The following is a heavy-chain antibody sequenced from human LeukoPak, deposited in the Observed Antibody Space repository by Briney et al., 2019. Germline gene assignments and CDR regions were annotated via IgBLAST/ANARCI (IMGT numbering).Heavy chain of an antibody. Sequence: GSLRLSCAASGFTFSSYWMSWVRQAPGKGLEWVANIKQDGSEKYYVDSVKGRFTISRDNAKNSLYLQMNSLRAEDTAAYYCARDFYYDSSGYYYGYWGQGTLVTVSS. V-gene: IGHV3-7*01. CDR3: ARDFYYDSSGYYYGY. CDR1: GFTFSSYW. J-gene: IGHJ4*02. CDR2: IKQDGSEK. D-gene: IGHD3-22*01.